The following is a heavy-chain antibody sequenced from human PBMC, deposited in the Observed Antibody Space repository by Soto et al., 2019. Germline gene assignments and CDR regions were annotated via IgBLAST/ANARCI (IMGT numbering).Heavy chain of an antibody. J-gene: IGHJ4*02. V-gene: IGHV4-59*12. Sequence: SETLSLTCTVSGGSISSYYWSWIRQPPGKGLEWIGYIYHSGTTYYNPSLKSRVTISVDTSKNQFSLKLTSVTAADTAVYYCARDKITGLFDYWGQGTLVTVSS. CDR2: IYHSGTT. D-gene: IGHD2-8*02. CDR1: GGSISSYY. CDR3: ARDKITGLFDY.